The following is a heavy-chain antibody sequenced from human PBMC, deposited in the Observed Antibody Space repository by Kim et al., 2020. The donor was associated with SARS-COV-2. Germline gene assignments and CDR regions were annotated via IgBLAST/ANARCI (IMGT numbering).Heavy chain of an antibody. Sequence: GGSLRLSCAASGFTFSSYAMHWVRQAPGKGLEWVAVISYDGSNKYYADSVKGRFTISRDNSKNTLYLQMNSLRAEDTDVYYCARGGLWPGQWLGTRGTWFDPWGQGTLVTVSS. CDR3: ARGGLWPGQWLGTRGTWFDP. CDR2: ISYDGSNK. J-gene: IGHJ5*02. D-gene: IGHD6-19*01. V-gene: IGHV3-30-3*01. CDR1: GFTFSSYA.